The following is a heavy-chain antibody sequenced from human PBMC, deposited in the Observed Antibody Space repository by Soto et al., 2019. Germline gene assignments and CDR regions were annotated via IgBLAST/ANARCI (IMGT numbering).Heavy chain of an antibody. CDR1: GFTFSRYD. J-gene: IGHJ5*02. Sequence: EVQVVESGGGLVQPGGSLRLSCAASGFTFSRYDMHWVRQATGRGLEWVSGIGTSGDTYYAGSVKGRFTISRENAKNTVYPQMNSLRAGDKAVYYCARGALGFDPWGQGTLVAVSS. CDR2: IGTSGDT. V-gene: IGHV3-13*04. CDR3: ARGALGFDP. D-gene: IGHD6-6*01.